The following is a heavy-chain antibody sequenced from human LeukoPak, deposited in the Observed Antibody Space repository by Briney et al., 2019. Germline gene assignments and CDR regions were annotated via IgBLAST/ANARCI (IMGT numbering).Heavy chain of an antibody. CDR2: INHSGST. D-gene: IGHD2-15*01. V-gene: IGHV4-34*01. CDR1: GGSFSGYY. CDR3: ARYSLGYCSGGSCYSYAFDI. J-gene: IGHJ3*02. Sequence: SETLSLTCAVYGGSFSGYYWSWIRQPPGKGLEWIGEINHSGSTNYNPSLKSRVTISVDTSKNQFSLKLSSVTAADTAVYYCARYSLGYCSGGSCYSYAFDIWGQGTMVTVSS.